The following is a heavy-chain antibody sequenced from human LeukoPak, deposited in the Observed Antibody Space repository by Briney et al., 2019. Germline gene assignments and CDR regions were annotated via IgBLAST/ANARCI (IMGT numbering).Heavy chain of an antibody. CDR2: FDPEDGET. D-gene: IGHD3-22*01. Sequence: ASVKVSCKVSGYTPTELSMHWVRQAPGQGLEWMGGFDPEDGETIYAQKFQGRVTMTEDTSTDTAYMELSSLRSEYTAVYYCATEYYYDSSGLDYWGQGTLVTVSS. V-gene: IGHV1-24*01. CDR3: ATEYYYDSSGLDY. CDR1: GYTPTELS. J-gene: IGHJ4*02.